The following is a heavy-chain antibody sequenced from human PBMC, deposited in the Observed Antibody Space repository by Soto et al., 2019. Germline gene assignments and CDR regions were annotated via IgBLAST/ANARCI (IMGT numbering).Heavy chain of an antibody. CDR1: GGSFRGYF. D-gene: IGHD3-16*01. CDR2: INDSGKT. CDR3: QGGDF. J-gene: IGHJ4*02. V-gene: IGHV4-34*01. Sequence: QLQLHQWGAGLLRPSETLSLTCAVSGGSFRGYFWSWIRQSPDKGLEWIGEINDSGKTYYNPSFKSRPTISVDTSRSQFSLRMTSGTSADSAVYYCQGGDFWGQGTRVTVSS.